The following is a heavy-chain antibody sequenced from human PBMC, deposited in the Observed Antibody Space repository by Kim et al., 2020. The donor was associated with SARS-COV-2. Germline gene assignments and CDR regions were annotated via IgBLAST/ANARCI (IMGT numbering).Heavy chain of an antibody. CDR3: ASNGVMTSFDY. CDR2: T. Sequence: TNYNPALKSRVTISVDTSKNQFSLKLSSVTAADTAVYYCASNGVMTSFDYWGQGTLVTVSS. J-gene: IGHJ4*02. D-gene: IGHD3-16*01. V-gene: IGHV4-59*01.